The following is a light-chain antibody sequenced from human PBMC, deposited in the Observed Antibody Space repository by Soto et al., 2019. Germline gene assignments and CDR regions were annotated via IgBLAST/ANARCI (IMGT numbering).Light chain of an antibody. Sequence: DIQMTQLPSSMPASVGDRVTITCRASQGISRWLAWYHQKPGKAPSLLIYSASTLHSGVPSRFSGSGSGTDFTLTISSLQPEDFGTYYCQQANTFPLTFGPGTKVD. CDR1: QGISRW. CDR2: SAS. CDR3: QQANTFPLT. V-gene: IGKV1-12*01. J-gene: IGKJ3*01.